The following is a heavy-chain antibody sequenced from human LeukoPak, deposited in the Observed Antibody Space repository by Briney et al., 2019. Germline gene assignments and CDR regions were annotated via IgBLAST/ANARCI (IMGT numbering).Heavy chain of an antibody. J-gene: IGHJ4*02. CDR2: INHSGST. V-gene: IGHV4-34*01. Sequence: SETLSLTCTVYGGSFSGYYWSWIRQPPGKGLEWIGEINHSGSTNYNPSLKSRVTISVDTSKNQFSLKLSSVTAADTAVYYCARLVPRYGSGSQSDYWGQGTLVTVSS. CDR1: GGSFSGYY. D-gene: IGHD3-10*01. CDR3: ARLVPRYGSGSQSDY.